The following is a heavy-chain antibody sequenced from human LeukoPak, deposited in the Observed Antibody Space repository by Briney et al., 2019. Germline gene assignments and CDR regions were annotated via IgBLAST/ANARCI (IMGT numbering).Heavy chain of an antibody. CDR3: AKDVGSWYPPYTYGMDV. Sequence: GGSLRLSCAASGFTFSSYAMGWVRQAPGKGLEWVSAISDSGGSTYYADSVKGRFTISRDNSKNTLYLQMNSLRAEDTAVYYCAKDVGSWYPPYTYGMDVWGQGTTVTVSS. D-gene: IGHD6-13*01. CDR2: ISDSGGST. V-gene: IGHV3-23*01. CDR1: GFTFSSYA. J-gene: IGHJ6*02.